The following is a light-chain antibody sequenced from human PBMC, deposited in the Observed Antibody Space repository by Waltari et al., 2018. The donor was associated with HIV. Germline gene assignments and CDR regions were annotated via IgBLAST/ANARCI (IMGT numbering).Light chain of an antibody. Sequence: QSALTQPASVSGSPGQSITISCTGTSHDVGGYKNVPWYQQHPGKAPKVVIYEVSNRPSGVSNRFSGSKSGNTASLTISGLQAEDEADYYCSSYASTSTRVFGGGTKLTVL. CDR2: EVS. J-gene: IGLJ3*02. CDR1: SHDVGGYKN. V-gene: IGLV2-14*01. CDR3: SSYASTSTRV.